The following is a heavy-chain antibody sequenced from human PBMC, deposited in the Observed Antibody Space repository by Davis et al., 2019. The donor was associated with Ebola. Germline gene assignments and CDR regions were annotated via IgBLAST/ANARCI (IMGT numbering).Heavy chain of an antibody. CDR1: GFTFSSYG. CDR2: ISYDGSNK. Sequence: GGSLRLSCAASGFTFSSYGMHWVRQAPGKGLEWVAVISYDGSNKYYADSVKGRFTISRDNSKNTLYLQMNSLRAEDTAVYYCAKDDLDYWGQGTLVTVSS. V-gene: IGHV3-30*18. J-gene: IGHJ4*02. CDR3: AKDDLDY.